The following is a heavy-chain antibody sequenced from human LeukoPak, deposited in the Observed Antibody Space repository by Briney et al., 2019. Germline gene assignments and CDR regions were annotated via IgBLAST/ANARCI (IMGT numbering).Heavy chain of an antibody. V-gene: IGHV4-34*01. J-gene: IGHJ3*02. Sequence: SETLSLTCAVYGGSFSGYYWSWIRQPPGKGLEWIGEINHSGSTNYNPSLKSRVTISVDTSKNQFSLKLSSVTAADTAVYYCARGRSPDYYDSSGYYYVLFPHAFDIWGQGTMVTVSS. D-gene: IGHD3-22*01. CDR3: ARGRSPDYYDSSGYYYVLFPHAFDI. CDR1: GGSFSGYY. CDR2: INHSGST.